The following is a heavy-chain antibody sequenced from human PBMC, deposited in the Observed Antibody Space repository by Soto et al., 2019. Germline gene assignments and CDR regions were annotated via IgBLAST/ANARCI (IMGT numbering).Heavy chain of an antibody. D-gene: IGHD2-2*01. CDR1: RGSFSGYY. V-gene: IGHV4-34*12. Sequence: SETLSLTCAVSRGSFSGYYWSWVRQFPGKGLEWIGEIIHTGSTNYNPSLKSRVTMSIDTSKKEISLKLSSVTAADTAVYYCARVRQPPSDYWGQGTLVTVSS. CDR3: ARVRQPPSDY. J-gene: IGHJ4*02. CDR2: IIHTGST.